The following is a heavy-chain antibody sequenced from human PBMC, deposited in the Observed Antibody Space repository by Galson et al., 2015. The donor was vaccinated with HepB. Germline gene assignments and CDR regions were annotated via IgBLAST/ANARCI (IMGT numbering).Heavy chain of an antibody. CDR3: ARGGYDSSGYYSIDY. CDR1: GGSISSYY. J-gene: IGHJ4*02. D-gene: IGHD3-22*01. CDR2: IYYSGST. V-gene: IGHV4-59*08. Sequence: TLSLTCTVSGGSISSYYWSWIRQPAGKGLEWIGYIYYSGSTNYNPSLKSRVTISVDTSKNQFSLKLSSVTAADTAVYYCARGGYDSSGYYSIDYWGQGTLVTVSS.